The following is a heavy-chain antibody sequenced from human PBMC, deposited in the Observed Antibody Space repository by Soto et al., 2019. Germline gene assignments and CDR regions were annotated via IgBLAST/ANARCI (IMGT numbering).Heavy chain of an antibody. V-gene: IGHV3-30-3*01. CDR1: GFTFSSYA. Sequence: QVQLVESGGGVVQPGRSLRLSCAASGFTFSSYAMHWVRQAPGKGLEWVAVISYDGSNKYYADSVKGRFTISRDNSKNTLYLQMNSLRAEDTAVYYCARDFLGSFDSWGQGTLVTVSS. CDR3: ARDFLGSFDS. CDR2: ISYDGSNK. J-gene: IGHJ4*02. D-gene: IGHD2-15*01.